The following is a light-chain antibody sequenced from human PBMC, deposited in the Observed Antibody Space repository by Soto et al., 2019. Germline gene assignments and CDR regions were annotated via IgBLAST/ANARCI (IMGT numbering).Light chain of an antibody. J-gene: IGKJ4*01. CDR1: QGISSY. Sequence: AIRMTQSPSSFSASTGDRVTITCRASQGISSYLAWYQQKPGKAPKLLIYAASTLQSGVPSRFSGSGSGADFTLTITFLQSEDFATYSCQQYYSYPLTVGGGTKVDSK. CDR2: AAS. CDR3: QQYYSYPLT. V-gene: IGKV1-8*01.